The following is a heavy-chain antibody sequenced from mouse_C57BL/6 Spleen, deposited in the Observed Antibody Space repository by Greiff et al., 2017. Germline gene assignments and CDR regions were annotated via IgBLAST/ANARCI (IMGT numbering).Heavy chain of an antibody. CDR1: GFTFSDAW. CDR3: TRITTVVAESMDY. Sequence: EVMLVESGGGLVQPGGSMKLSCAASGFTFSDAWMDWVRQSPEKGLEWVAEIRNKANNHATYYAVSVKGRFTISRDDSKSSVYLQMNSLRAEDTGIYYCTRITTVVAESMDYWGQGTSVTVAS. CDR2: IRNKANNHAT. J-gene: IGHJ4*01. V-gene: IGHV6-6*01. D-gene: IGHD1-1*01.